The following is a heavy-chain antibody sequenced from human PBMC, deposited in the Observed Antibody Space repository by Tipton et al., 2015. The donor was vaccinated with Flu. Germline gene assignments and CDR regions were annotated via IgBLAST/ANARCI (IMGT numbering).Heavy chain of an antibody. V-gene: IGHV4-39*01. CDR3: ARIDSAAPGYFDD. CDR2: IYYSGST. CDR1: GGSISSSSYY. Sequence: GLVKPSETLSLTCTVSGGSISSSSYYWSWIRQPPGKGLEWIGYIYYSGSTYYNPSLKSRVTISVDTSKNQFSLKLSSVTAADTAVYYCARIDSAAPGYFDDWGQGTLVTVSS. J-gene: IGHJ4*02. D-gene: IGHD2-2*01.